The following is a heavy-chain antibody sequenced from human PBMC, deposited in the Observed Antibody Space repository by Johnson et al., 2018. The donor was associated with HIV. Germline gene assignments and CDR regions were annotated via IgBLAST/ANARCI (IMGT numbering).Heavy chain of an antibody. D-gene: IGHD3-22*01. CDR1: GFTFSNYP. CDR3: ARLVSSSFTHAFEI. Sequence: QVQLVESGGGVVRPGRSLRLSCAASGFTFSNYPMHWVRQAPGKGLEWVAVISYDGSNKYYADSVKGRFTISRDNSKNPLYLQMNSLRAGDSAVYYCARLVSSSFTHAFEIWGQGTMVTVSS. V-gene: IGHV3-30*04. J-gene: IGHJ3*02. CDR2: ISYDGSNK.